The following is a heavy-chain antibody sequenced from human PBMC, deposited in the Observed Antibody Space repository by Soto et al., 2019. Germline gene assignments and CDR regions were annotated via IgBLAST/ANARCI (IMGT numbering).Heavy chain of an antibody. J-gene: IGHJ4*02. CDR1: GGSISSYY. D-gene: IGHD6-13*01. CDR3: AREKPYSSSWYHDY. CDR2: IYYSGST. V-gene: IGHV4-59*12. Sequence: SETLSLTCTVSGGSISSYYWSWIRQPPGKGLEWIAFIYYSGSTNYNPSLKSRVTISVDTSKNQFSLKLSSVTAADTAVYYCAREKPYSSSWYHDYWGQGTLVTVSS.